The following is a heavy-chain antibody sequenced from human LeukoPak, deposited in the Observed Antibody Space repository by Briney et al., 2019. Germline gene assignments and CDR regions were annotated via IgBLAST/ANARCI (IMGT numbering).Heavy chain of an antibody. CDR3: GVGKFRFDP. D-gene: IGHD1-26*01. J-gene: IGHJ5*02. Sequence: PSETLSLTCTVSGGSISSGGYYWSWIRQPPGKGLEWIGYIYYSGSTNYNPSLKSRVTISVDTSKNQFSLKLSSVTAADTAVYYCGVGKFRFDPWGQGTLVTVSS. CDR2: IYYSGST. V-gene: IGHV4-61*08. CDR1: GGSISSGGYY.